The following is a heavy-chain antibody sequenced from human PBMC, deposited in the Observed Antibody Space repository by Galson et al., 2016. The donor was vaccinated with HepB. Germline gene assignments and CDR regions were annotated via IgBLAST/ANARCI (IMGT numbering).Heavy chain of an antibody. V-gene: IGHV3-11*06. CDR2: ISTTSHYT. CDR3: GRVPYQSYYDLDL. J-gene: IGHJ5*02. D-gene: IGHD1-26*01. CDR1: GFSLGDYY. Sequence: SLRLSCAASGFSLGDYYMTWIRQPPGKGLEWVGCISTTSHYTNYADSVKGRFTISRDNAKNSMYLQMNSLRADGTAVFYCGRVPYQSYYDLDLWGLGTQVTVSS.